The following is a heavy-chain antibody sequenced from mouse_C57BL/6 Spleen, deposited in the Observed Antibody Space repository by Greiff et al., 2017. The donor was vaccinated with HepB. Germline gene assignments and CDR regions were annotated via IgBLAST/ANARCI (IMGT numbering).Heavy chain of an antibody. CDR3: ARDYEGYFDY. CDR2: IYPGSGNT. J-gene: IGHJ2*01. D-gene: IGHD1-1*01. CDR1: GYTFTDYY. V-gene: IGHV1-76*01. Sequence: VQLQESGAELVRPGASVKLSCKASGYTFTDYYINWVKQRPGQGLEWIARIYPGSGNTYYNEKFKGKATLTAEKSSSTAYMQLSSLTSEDSAVYFCARDYEGYFDYWGQGTTLTVSS.